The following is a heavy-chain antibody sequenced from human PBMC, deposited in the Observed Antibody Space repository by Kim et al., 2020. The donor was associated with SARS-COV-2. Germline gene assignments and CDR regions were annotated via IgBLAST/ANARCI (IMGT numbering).Heavy chain of an antibody. V-gene: IGHV3-48*02. CDR2: ISSSSSTI. CDR3: ARDQTDAAMGPPDY. Sequence: GGSLRLSCAASGFTFSRHGMNWVRQAPGKGLEWISYISSSSSTIYYADSVKGRFSISRDNDKDSVYLQMNSLTDEDTAVYYCARDQTDAAMGPPDYWGQGTLLTVSS. J-gene: IGHJ4*02. D-gene: IGHD5-18*01. CDR1: GFTFSRHG.